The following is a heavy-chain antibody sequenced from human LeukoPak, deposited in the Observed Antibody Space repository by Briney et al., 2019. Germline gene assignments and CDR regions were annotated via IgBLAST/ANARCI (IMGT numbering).Heavy chain of an antibody. Sequence: GGSLRLSCEASGFTFSNSAMSWVRQAPGKGLEWVSGISASGHYTYNTDSAKGRFTISRDNSKNTLYLQMNSLRAEDTALYYCAKDGSWGDYYFYFYIDVWGKGTTVTVSS. CDR2: ISASGHYT. D-gene: IGHD3-16*01. J-gene: IGHJ6*03. V-gene: IGHV3-23*01. CDR1: GFTFSNSA. CDR3: AKDGSWGDYYFYFYIDV.